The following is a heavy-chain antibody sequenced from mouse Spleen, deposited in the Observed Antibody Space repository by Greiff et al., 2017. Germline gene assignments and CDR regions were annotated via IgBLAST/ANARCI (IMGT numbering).Heavy chain of an antibody. D-gene: IGHD1-1*01. J-gene: IGHJ2*01. Sequence: QVQLQQSGAELVRPGTSVKLSCKASGYTFTSYWMHWVKQRPGQGLEWIGVIDPSDSYTNYNQKFKGKATLTVDTSSSTAYMQLSSLTSEDSAVYYCARSDYYGFDYWGQGTTLTVSS. V-gene: IGHV1-59*01. CDR1: GYTFTSYW. CDR2: IDPSDSYT. CDR3: ARSDYYGFDY.